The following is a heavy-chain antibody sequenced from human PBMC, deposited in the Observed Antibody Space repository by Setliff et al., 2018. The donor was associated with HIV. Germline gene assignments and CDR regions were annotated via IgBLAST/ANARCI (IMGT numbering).Heavy chain of an antibody. CDR3: ARARRAGSGPKYFQH. CDR2: INHSGST. V-gene: IGHV4-34*01. D-gene: IGHD2-15*01. Sequence: SETLSLTCAVYGGSFNGYYWSWIRQRPGKGLEWIGEINHSGSTNSNPCLKSRVTMSVDKSKNQCSLRLSSVTAADTAVYYCARARRAGSGPKYFQHWGQGTLVTVSS. CDR1: GGSFNGYY. J-gene: IGHJ1*01.